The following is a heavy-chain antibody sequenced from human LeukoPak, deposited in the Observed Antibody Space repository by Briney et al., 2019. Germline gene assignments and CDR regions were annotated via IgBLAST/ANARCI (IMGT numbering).Heavy chain of an antibody. V-gene: IGHV4-31*03. CDR2: IYYSGST. D-gene: IGHD3-10*01. CDR3: VRASHYYGSGGAFDI. J-gene: IGHJ3*02. CDR1: GGSISSGGYY. Sequence: SQTLSLTCTVSGGSISSGGYYWSWIRQHPGKGLEWIGYIYYSGSTYYNPSLKSRVTISVDTSKNQFSLKLSSVTAADTAVYYCVRASHYYGSGGAFDIWGQGTMVTVSS.